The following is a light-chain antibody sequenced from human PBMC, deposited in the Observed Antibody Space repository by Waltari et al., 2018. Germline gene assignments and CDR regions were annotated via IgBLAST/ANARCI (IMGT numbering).Light chain of an antibody. V-gene: IGKV1-39*01. Sequence: DIQMNQSPSSLSASVGDRVTITCRPSQTIGTYLNWYKQKPGKAPKHLIYTVSNLQSGVPSRFSGSGSGTDFTLTINSLQPDDFATYYCQQSYTTPRTFGQGTKLEIK. CDR1: QTIGTY. J-gene: IGKJ2*01. CDR2: TVS. CDR3: QQSYTTPRT.